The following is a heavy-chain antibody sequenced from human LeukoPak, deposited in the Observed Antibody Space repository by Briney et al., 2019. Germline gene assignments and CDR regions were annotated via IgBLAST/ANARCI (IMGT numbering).Heavy chain of an antibody. D-gene: IGHD3-22*01. CDR1: GFTFSSYW. CDR3: ERIVRGIVMPQNAFDV. V-gene: IGHV3-7*01. CDR2: IKQDGSEK. Sequence: GGSLRLSCAASGFTFSSYWMTWVRQAPGKGLEWVANIKQDGSEKFSVDSVRGRFIISRDNAKSSLYLQMNSLRDEDTAVYYCERIVRGIVMPQNAFDVWGQGTKVTVSS. J-gene: IGHJ3*01.